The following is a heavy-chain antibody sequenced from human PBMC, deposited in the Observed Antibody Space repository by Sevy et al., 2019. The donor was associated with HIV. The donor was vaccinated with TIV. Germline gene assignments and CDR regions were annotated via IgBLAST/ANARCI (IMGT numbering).Heavy chain of an antibody. CDR3: ARAEGVTIFGIDAFDI. CDR1: GFTFSSYA. Sequence: GGYLRLSCAASGFTFSSYAMHWVRQAPGKGLEYVSAISSNGGSTYYANSVKGRFTISRDNSKNTLYLQMGSLRAEDMAVYYCARAEGVTIFGIDAFDIWGQGTMVTVSS. D-gene: IGHD3-3*01. J-gene: IGHJ3*02. V-gene: IGHV3-64*01. CDR2: ISSNGGST.